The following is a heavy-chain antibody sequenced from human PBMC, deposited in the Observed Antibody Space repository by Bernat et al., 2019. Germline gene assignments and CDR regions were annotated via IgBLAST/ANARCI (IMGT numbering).Heavy chain of an antibody. D-gene: IGHD4-17*01. Sequence: QVQLVESGGGVVQPGRSLRLSCAASGFTFSSYGMHWVRQAPGKGLEWVAVISYDGSNKYYADSVKGRFTIARDNSKNTLYLQMNSLGAEDTAVYYCANLYGDHRGGDYWGQGTLVNVSS. CDR1: GFTFSSYG. CDR3: ANLYGDHRGGDY. V-gene: IGHV3-30*18. J-gene: IGHJ4*02. CDR2: ISYDGSNK.